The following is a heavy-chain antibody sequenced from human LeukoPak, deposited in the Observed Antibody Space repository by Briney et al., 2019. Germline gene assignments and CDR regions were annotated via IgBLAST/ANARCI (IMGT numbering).Heavy chain of an antibody. D-gene: IGHD6-13*01. CDR2: IYSGGST. V-gene: IGHV3-53*05. J-gene: IGHJ5*02. Sequence: GGSLRLSCAASGFTVSSNYMSWVRQAPGKGLEWVSVIYSGGSTYYADSVKGRFTISRDNSRNTLYVQMSSLRDEDTAVYYCAKGGGSSTWGDNWFDPWGQGTLVTVSS. CDR1: GFTVSSNY. CDR3: AKGGGSSTWGDNWFDP.